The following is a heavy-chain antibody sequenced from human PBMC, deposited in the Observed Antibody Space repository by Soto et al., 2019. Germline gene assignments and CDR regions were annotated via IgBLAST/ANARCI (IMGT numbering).Heavy chain of an antibody. D-gene: IGHD2-15*01. J-gene: IGHJ4*02. Sequence: TLSLACTVSGGSVSSGSYYWSWIRQPPGKGLEWIGYIYYSGSTNYNPSLKSRVTISVDTSKNQFSLKLSSVTAADTAVYYCARVVVADYYFDYWGQGTLVTVSS. CDR3: ARVVVADYYFDY. V-gene: IGHV4-61*01. CDR1: GGSVSSGSYY. CDR2: IYYSGST.